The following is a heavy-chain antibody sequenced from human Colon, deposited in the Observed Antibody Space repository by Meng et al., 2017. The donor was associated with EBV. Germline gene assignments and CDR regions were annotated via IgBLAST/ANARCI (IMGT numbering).Heavy chain of an antibody. CDR3: ARVSSGWDYFDY. V-gene: IGHV4-31*03. J-gene: IGHJ4*02. Sequence: QVTPQESGPGLVNPSQTLSLTCSFSGGSVTGGGYYRTCIRQHPGKGLEWFGHIYYTGSTFYNPSLKRRVIISIDTSKNQFSLNLRSVTAADTAVYYCARVSSGWDYFDYWGQGTLVTVSS. CDR1: GGSVTGGGYY. D-gene: IGHD6-19*01. CDR2: IYYTGST.